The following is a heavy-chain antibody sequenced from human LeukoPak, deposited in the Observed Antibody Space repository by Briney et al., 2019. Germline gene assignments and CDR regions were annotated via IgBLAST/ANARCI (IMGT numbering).Heavy chain of an antibody. CDR2: IIPILGIA. CDR3: AREALRGYSYRGYFDY. V-gene: IGHV1-69*04. CDR1: GGTFSSYA. D-gene: IGHD5-18*01. Sequence: ASVKVSCKASGGTFSSYAISWVRQAPGQGLEWMGRIIPILGIANYAQKFQGRVTITADKSTSTAYMELSSLRSEDTAVYYCAREALRGYSYRGYFDYWGQGTLVTVSS. J-gene: IGHJ4*02.